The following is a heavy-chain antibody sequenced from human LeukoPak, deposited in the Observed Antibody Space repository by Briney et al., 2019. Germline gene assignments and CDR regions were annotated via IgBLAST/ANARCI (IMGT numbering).Heavy chain of an antibody. Sequence: SETLSLTCSVSGGSISSYYWTWIRQPPGKGLEWIGYMYTSGSSNYHPSLKSRVTISIDTSKNKFSLILSSVTASDTAIYYCARRAGSYDGYWYFDLWGRGTLVTVPS. CDR1: GGSISSYY. V-gene: IGHV4-4*09. CDR3: ARRAGSYDGYWYFDL. CDR2: MYTSGSS. J-gene: IGHJ2*01. D-gene: IGHD1-26*01.